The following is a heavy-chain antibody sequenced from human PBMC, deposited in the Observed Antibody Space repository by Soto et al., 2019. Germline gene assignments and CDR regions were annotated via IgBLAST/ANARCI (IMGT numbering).Heavy chain of an antibody. CDR2: IFSNDEK. CDR3: ARMGEYCTNGVCYGEPYYFDY. V-gene: IGHV2-26*01. Sequence: QVTLKESGPVLVKPTETLTLTCTVSGFSLSNARMGVSWIRQPPGKALEWLAHIFSNDEKSYSTSLKSRLTISKDTSKSQVVPTMTNMDPVDTATYYCARMGEYCTNGVCYGEPYYFDYWGQGTLVTVSS. CDR1: GFSLSNARMG. J-gene: IGHJ4*02. D-gene: IGHD2-8*01.